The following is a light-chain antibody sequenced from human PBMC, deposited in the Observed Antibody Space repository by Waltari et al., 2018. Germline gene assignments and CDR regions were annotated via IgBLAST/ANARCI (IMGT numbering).Light chain of an antibody. CDR2: WAS. J-gene: IGKJ5*01. Sequence: DIVMTQSPDSLAVSLGERATINCKSSQSLFHSPNRKDYLALYQQTPGQPPKLLISWASTRESGVPDRFSGSGSGTDFTLTISTLQAEDVAVYYCMQSIQFPSGAFGQGTRLEIK. CDR1: QSLFHSPNRKDY. V-gene: IGKV4-1*01. CDR3: MQSIQFPSGA.